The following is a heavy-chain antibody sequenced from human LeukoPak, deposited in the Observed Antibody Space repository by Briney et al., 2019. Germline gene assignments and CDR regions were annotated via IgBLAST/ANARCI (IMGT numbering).Heavy chain of an antibody. V-gene: IGHV1-69*01. J-gene: IGHJ4*02. D-gene: IGHD3-22*01. CDR1: GFTFSSYA. CDR3: ARAIVVGDYYFDY. CDR2: IIPIFGTA. Sequence: GRSLRLSCAASGFTFSSYAISWVRQAPGQGLEWMGGIIPIFGTANYAQKFQGRVTITADESTSTAYMELSSLRSEDTAVYYCARAIVVGDYYFDYWGQGTLVTVSS.